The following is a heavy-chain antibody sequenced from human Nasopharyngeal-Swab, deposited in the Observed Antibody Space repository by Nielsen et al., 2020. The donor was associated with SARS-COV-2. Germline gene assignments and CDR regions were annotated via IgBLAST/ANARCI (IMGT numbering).Heavy chain of an antibody. Sequence: GESLKISCAASGFTFSSYWMHWVRQAPGKGLVWVSRINSDGSSTSYADSVKGRFTISRDNAKNSLYLQMNSLRAEDTAVYYCARGDYYGSGSYYNYFDIWGQGTMVTVSS. J-gene: IGHJ3*02. V-gene: IGHV3-74*01. D-gene: IGHD3-10*01. CDR2: INSDGSST. CDR3: ARGDYYGSGSYYNYFDI. CDR1: GFTFSSYW.